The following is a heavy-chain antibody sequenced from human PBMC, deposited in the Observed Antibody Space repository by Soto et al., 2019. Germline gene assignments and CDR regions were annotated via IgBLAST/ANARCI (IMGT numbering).Heavy chain of an antibody. Sequence: GGSLRLSCAASGFTFSSYGMHWVRQAPGKGLEWVAVISYDGSNKYYADSVKGRFTISRDNSKNTLYLQMKSLRAEDTAVYYCAKGRDYYDSSGPVDYWGQGTMVTVYS. D-gene: IGHD3-22*01. J-gene: IGHJ4*02. V-gene: IGHV3-30*18. CDR3: AKGRDYYDSSGPVDY. CDR1: GFTFSSYG. CDR2: ISYDGSNK.